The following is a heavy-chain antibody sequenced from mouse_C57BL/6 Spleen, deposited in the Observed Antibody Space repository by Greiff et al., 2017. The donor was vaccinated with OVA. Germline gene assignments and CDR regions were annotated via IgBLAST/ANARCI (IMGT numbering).Heavy chain of an antibody. J-gene: IGHJ2*01. CDR1: GYTFTSYW. Sequence: QVQLQQSGAELVKPGASVKMSCKASGYTFTSYWITWVKQRPGQGLEWIGDIYPGSGSTNYNEKFKSKATLTVDTSSSTAYMQLSSLTYEDSAVYYCAREDSYYFDYWGQGTTLTVSS. CDR2: IYPGSGST. CDR3: AREDSYYFDY. V-gene: IGHV1-55*01.